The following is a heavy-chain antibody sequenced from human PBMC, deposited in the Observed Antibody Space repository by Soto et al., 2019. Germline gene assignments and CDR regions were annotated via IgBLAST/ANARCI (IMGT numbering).Heavy chain of an antibody. J-gene: IGHJ4*02. CDR2: IIPIFGTA. D-gene: IGHD3-22*01. V-gene: IGHV1-69*13. CDR3: ARDGEYDSSGYYGPFDY. Sequence: SVKVSCKASGGTFSSYAISWVRQAPGQGLEWMGGIIPIFGTANYAQKFQGRVTITADESTSTAYMELSSLRSEDTAVYYCARDGEYDSSGYYGPFDYWGQGTLVTVSS. CDR1: GGTFSSYA.